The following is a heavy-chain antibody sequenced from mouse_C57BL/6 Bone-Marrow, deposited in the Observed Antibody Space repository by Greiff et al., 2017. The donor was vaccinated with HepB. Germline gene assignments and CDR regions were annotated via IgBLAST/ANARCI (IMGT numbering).Heavy chain of an antibody. CDR1: GYSITSGYY. CDR3: AFYYGSSFYYFDY. CDR2: ISYDGSN. D-gene: IGHD1-1*01. J-gene: IGHJ2*01. V-gene: IGHV3-6*01. Sequence: ESGPGLVKPSQSLSLTCSVTGYSITSGYYWNWIRQFPGNKLEWMGYISYDGSNNYNPSLKNRISITRDTSKNQFFLKLNSVTTEDTATYDCAFYYGSSFYYFDYWGQGTTLTVSS.